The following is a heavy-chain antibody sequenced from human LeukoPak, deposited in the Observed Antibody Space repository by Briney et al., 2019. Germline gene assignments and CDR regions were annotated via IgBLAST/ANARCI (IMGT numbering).Heavy chain of an antibody. D-gene: IGHD3-22*01. CDR2: TSSSSSTI. J-gene: IGHJ4*02. CDR3: ARDVSEFSLYYYDSSGYNDY. V-gene: IGHV3-48*01. CDR1: GFTFSSYS. Sequence: GGSLRLSCAASGFTFSSYSMNWVRQAPGKGLEWVSYTSSSSSTIYYADSVKGRFTISRDNAKDSLYLQMNSLRAEDTAVYYCARDVSEFSLYYYDSSGYNDYWGQGTLVTVSS.